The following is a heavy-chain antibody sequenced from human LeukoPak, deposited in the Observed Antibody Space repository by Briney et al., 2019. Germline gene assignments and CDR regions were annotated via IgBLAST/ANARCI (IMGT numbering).Heavy chain of an antibody. CDR1: GDTVSSNAAA. D-gene: IGHD6-6*01. CDR2: TYYRSKWNN. J-gene: IGHJ6*02. CDR3: TRQRSTSTDYYGMDV. Sequence: SQTLSLTCAISGDTVSSNAAAWNWIRQSPSRGLEWLGRTYYRSKWNNDYAVSVQNRITINPDTSKNQFSLQLKSATPEDTAVYYCTRQRSTSTDYYGMDVWGQGTTVTVSS. V-gene: IGHV6-1*01.